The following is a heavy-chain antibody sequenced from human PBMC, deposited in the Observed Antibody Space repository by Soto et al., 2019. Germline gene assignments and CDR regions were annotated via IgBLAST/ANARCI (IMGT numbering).Heavy chain of an antibody. CDR1: GYSFTSYW. CDR2: IDPSDSYT. D-gene: IGHD5-18*01. Sequence: PGESLKISCKGSGYSFTSYWFTGVRKMPGKGLEWMGRIDPSDSYTNYSPSFQGHVTISADKSISTAYLQWSSLKASDTAMYYCARSGDTAMGFDYWGQGTLVTVSS. CDR3: ARSGDTAMGFDY. V-gene: IGHV5-10-1*01. J-gene: IGHJ4*02.